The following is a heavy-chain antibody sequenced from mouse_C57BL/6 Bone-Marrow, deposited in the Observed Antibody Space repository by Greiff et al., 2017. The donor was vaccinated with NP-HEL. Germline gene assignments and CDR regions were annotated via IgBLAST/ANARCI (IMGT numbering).Heavy chain of an antibody. J-gene: IGHJ3*01. V-gene: IGHV1-5*01. CDR1: GYTFTSYW. D-gene: IGHD2-5*01. CDR2: IYPGNSDT. CDR3: TKSYYSNYCWFAY. Sequence: EVKLMESGTVLARPGASVKMSCKTSGYTFTSYWMHWVKQRPGQGLEWIGAIYPGNSDTSYNQKFKGKAKLTAVTSASTAYMELSGLTNEDSAVYYCTKSYYSNYCWFAYWGQGTLVTVSA.